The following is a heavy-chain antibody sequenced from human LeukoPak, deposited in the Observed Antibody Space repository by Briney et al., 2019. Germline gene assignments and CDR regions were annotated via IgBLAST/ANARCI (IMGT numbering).Heavy chain of an antibody. CDR3: ARGHGSGSLGSFDY. CDR2: IYYTGTT. Sequence: PSETLSLTCTVSGGSIGSYYWTWIRQPPGKGLEWIGYIYYTGTTNYNPSLKSRVTISIDTSKNQFSLKLSLVTAADTAVYYCARGHGSGSLGSFDYWGQGTLVTVSS. J-gene: IGHJ4*02. CDR1: GGSIGSYY. D-gene: IGHD6-19*01. V-gene: IGHV4-59*01.